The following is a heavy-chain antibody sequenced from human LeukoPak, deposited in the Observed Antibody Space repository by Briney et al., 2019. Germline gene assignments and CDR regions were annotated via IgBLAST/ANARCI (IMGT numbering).Heavy chain of an antibody. CDR1: GFTFRNYW. Sequence: GGSLRLSCAASGFTFRNYWMSWVRQAPGEGLEWVANIRPDGSQKYYVDSARGRFTISRDNAKSSLYLQMSSLRPEDTATYYCARDFQPRYCSSSSCSPAWCQGTTVTVSS. CDR3: ARDFQPRYCSSSSCSPA. CDR2: IRPDGSQK. D-gene: IGHD2-2*01. J-gene: IGHJ6*02. V-gene: IGHV3-7*03.